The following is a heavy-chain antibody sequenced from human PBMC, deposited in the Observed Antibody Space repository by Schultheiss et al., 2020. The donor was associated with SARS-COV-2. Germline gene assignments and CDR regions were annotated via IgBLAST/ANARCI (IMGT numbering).Heavy chain of an antibody. CDR1: GFTFGDYA. CDR2: IRSKAYGGTT. Sequence: GGSLRLSCTASGFTFGDYAMNWVRQAPGKGLEWVGFIRSKAYGGTTEYAASVKGRFTISRDDSKSIAYLQMNSLKTEDTAVYYCTRDRSIIVVVTTAPRDYYYGMDVWGQGTTVTVSS. D-gene: IGHD2-2*01. V-gene: IGHV3-49*04. CDR3: TRDRSIIVVVTTAPRDYYYGMDV. J-gene: IGHJ6*02.